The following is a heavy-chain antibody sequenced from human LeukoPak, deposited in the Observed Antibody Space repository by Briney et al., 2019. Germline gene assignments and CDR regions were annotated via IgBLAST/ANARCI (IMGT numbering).Heavy chain of an antibody. D-gene: IGHD6-13*01. Sequence: GGSLRLSCAASGFTFTDYYMSWIRQAPGKGLEWLSYISRGSTIFYADSVKGRFTISRDNAKNSLYLQMDSLIAEDTAVYYCARRLTSSSWYGIHYWGQGTLVTVSS. CDR1: GFTFTDYY. J-gene: IGHJ4*02. CDR2: ISRGSTI. V-gene: IGHV3-11*01. CDR3: ARRLTSSSWYGIHY.